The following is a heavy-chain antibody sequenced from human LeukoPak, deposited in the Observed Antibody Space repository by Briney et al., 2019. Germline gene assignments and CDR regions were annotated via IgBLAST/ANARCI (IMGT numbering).Heavy chain of an antibody. V-gene: IGHV3-33*01. D-gene: IGHD2-2*01. CDR3: ARRPAAKYYYYGMDV. J-gene: IGHJ6*02. CDR2: IWYDGSNK. CDR1: GFTFSSYG. Sequence: SGRSLRLSCAASGFTFSSYGMHWVRQAPGKGLEWVAVIWYDGSNKYYADSVKGRFTISRDNSKNTLYLQMNSLRAEDTAVYYCARRPAAKYYYYGMDVWGQGTTVTVSS.